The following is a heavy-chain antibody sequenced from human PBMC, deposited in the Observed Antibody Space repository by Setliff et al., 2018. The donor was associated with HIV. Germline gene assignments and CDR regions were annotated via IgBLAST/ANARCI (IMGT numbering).Heavy chain of an antibody. J-gene: IGHJ3*02. CDR1: GGSISSYY. CDR3: ARAMSSNWYIDGFDI. D-gene: IGHD6-13*01. V-gene: IGHV4-59*06. CDR2: IHYSGST. Sequence: PSETLSLTCTVSGGSISSYYWSWIRQHPGKGLEWIGYIHYSGSTYYNPSLKSQVTISVDTSKNRLSLKLSSVTAADAAVYYCARAMSSNWYIDGFDIWGQGTVVTVSS.